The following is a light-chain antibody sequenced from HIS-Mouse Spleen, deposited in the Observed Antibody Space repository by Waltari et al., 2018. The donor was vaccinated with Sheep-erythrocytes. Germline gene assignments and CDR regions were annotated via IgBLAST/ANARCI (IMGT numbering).Light chain of an antibody. J-gene: IGLJ2*01. CDR1: SSDVGGYNY. CDR2: DVS. CDR3: QVWDSSSDHVV. V-gene: IGLV2-11*01. Sequence: QSALTQPRSVSGSPGQSVTISCTGTSSDVGGYNYVSWYQQHPGKAPKLMIYDVSKRPSGSTERFSGSNSGNTATLTISRVEAGDEADYYCQVWDSSSDHVVFGGGTKLTVL.